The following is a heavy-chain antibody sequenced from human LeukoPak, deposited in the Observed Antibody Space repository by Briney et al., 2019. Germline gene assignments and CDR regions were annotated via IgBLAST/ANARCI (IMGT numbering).Heavy chain of an antibody. J-gene: IGHJ4*02. CDR3: AGTYYYDSSGYYPAFDY. CDR2: INAANGST. D-gene: IGHD3-22*01. Sequence: ASVKVSCKASGYSFTDYAMHWVRQAPGQRLEWMGWINAANGSTKYSQNFQGRVTITRDTSASTAYMELSSLRSEDTAVYYCAGTYYYDSSGYYPAFDYCGQGTLVTVSS. CDR1: GYSFTDYA. V-gene: IGHV1-3*01.